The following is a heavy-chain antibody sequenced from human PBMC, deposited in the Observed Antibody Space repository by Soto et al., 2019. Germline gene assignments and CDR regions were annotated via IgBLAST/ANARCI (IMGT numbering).Heavy chain of an antibody. J-gene: IGHJ6*02. CDR1: GFTFSSYA. Sequence: GGSLRLSCAASGFTFSSYAMHWVRQAPGKGLEWVAVISYDGSNKYYADSVKGRFTISRDNSKNTLYLQMNSLRAEDTAVYYCARDQGYCSSTSCPSRQYYYYCGMDVWGQGTTVTVSS. D-gene: IGHD2-2*01. CDR2: ISYDGSNK. CDR3: ARDQGYCSSTSCPSRQYYYYCGMDV. V-gene: IGHV3-30-3*01.